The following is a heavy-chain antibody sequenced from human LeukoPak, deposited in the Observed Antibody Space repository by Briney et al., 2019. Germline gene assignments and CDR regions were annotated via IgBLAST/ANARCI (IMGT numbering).Heavy chain of an antibody. CDR2: INHSGST. Sequence: SSETLSLTCAVYGGSFSGYYWSWIRQPPGKELEWIGEINHSGSTNYNPSLKSRVTISVDTSKNQFSLKLSSVTAADTAVYYCARGTIFGVVRRGNRYYYMDVWGKGTTVTVSS. V-gene: IGHV4-34*01. D-gene: IGHD3-3*01. J-gene: IGHJ6*03. CDR1: GGSFSGYY. CDR3: ARGTIFGVVRRGNRYYYMDV.